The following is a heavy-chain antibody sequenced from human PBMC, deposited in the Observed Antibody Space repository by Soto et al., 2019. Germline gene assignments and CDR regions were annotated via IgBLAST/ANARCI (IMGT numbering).Heavy chain of an antibody. CDR2: ISYDGSNK. CDR1: GFTFSSYA. CDR3: ARVGYYDFWSGYYTGAFDI. J-gene: IGHJ3*02. D-gene: IGHD3-3*01. Sequence: PGGSLRLSCAASGFTFSSYAMHWVRQAPGKGLEWVAVISYDGSNKYYADSVKGRFTISRDNSKNTLYLQMNSLRAEDTAVYYCARVGYYDFWSGYYTGAFDIWGQGTMVTVSS. V-gene: IGHV3-30-3*01.